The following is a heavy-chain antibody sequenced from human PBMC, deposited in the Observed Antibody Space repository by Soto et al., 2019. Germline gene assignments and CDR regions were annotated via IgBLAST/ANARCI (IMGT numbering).Heavy chain of an antibody. D-gene: IGHD2-2*01. CDR2: IYYSGST. CDR3: ARRVPHLLGYSSSTSCYAGYYFDY. Sequence: SSETLSLTCTVSGGSISSYYWSWIRQPPGKGLEWIGYIYYSGSTNYNPSLKSRVTISVDTSKIQFSLKLSSVTAADTAVYYCARRVPHLLGYSSSTSCYAGYYFDYWGQGTLVTVSS. J-gene: IGHJ4*02. CDR1: GGSISSYY. V-gene: IGHV4-59*08.